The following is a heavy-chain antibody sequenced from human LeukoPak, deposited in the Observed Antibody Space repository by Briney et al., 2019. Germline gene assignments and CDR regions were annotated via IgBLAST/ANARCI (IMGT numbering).Heavy chain of an antibody. J-gene: IGHJ3*02. CDR3: AADLNTYYYDSSGYFNAFDI. CDR2: IVVGSGNT. CDR1: GFTFTSSA. V-gene: IGHV1-58*02. D-gene: IGHD3-22*01. Sequence: GTSVKVSCKASGFTFTSSAMQWVRQARGQRLEWIGWIVVGSGNTNYAQKFQERVTITRDMSTSTAYMELSSLRSEHTAVYYCAADLNTYYYDSSGYFNAFDIWGQGTMVTVSS.